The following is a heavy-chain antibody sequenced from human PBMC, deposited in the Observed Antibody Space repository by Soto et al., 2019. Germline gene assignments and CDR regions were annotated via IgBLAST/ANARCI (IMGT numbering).Heavy chain of an antibody. CDR2: ISFDGATK. CDR1: GFTFNTHE. CDR3: TTDYYGSFDY. D-gene: IGHD3-10*01. J-gene: IGHJ4*02. V-gene: IGHV3-48*03. Sequence: GGSLRLSCAASGFTFNTHEMNWVRQAPGKGLEWVSYISFDGATKHYADSVKGRFTISRDNARKSLYLQMNSLTAEDTAVYYCTTDYYGSFDYWGQGTLVTVSS.